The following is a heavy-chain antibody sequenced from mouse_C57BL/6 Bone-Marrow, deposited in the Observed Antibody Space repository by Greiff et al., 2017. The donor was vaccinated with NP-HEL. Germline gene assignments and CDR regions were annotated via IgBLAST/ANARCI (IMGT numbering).Heavy chain of an antibody. Sequence: QVQLQQPGAELVRPGTSVKLSCKASGYTFTSYWMHWVKQRPGQGLEWIGVIDPSDSYTNYNQKFKGKATLTVDTSSSTAYMQLSRLTSEDSAVYYCARKGRYYGSSPFAYWGQGTLVTVSA. J-gene: IGHJ3*01. CDR3: ARKGRYYGSSPFAY. CDR1: GYTFTSYW. D-gene: IGHD1-1*01. V-gene: IGHV1-59*01. CDR2: IDPSDSYT.